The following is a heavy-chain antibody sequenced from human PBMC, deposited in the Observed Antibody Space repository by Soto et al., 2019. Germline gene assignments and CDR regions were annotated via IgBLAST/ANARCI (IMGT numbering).Heavy chain of an antibody. Sequence: GASVKVSCKASGVTFSSYTISWVRQAPGQGLEWMGRIIPILGIANYAQKFQGRVTITADKSTSTAYMELSSLRSEDTAVYYCATSVVVAATIAFVIWGQGTMVTVSS. CDR3: ATSVVVAATIAFVI. D-gene: IGHD2-15*01. CDR2: IIPILGIA. J-gene: IGHJ3*02. CDR1: GVTFSSYT. V-gene: IGHV1-69*02.